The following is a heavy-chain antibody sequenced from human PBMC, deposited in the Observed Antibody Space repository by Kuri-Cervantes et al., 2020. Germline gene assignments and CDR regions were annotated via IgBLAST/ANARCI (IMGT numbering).Heavy chain of an antibody. J-gene: IGHJ4*02. D-gene: IGHD1-26*01. CDR3: ARVRWELLDRDGTGPYYFDY. V-gene: IGHV1-2*02. CDR1: GETFTVYY. CDR2: INPNSGGT. Sequence: ASVPVSCQASGETFTVYYMHWVRQAPGQGLEWMGWINPNSGGTNYAQKFQGRVTMTRDTSISTAYMELSRLRSDDTAVYYCARVRWELLDRDGTGPYYFDYWGQGTLVTVSS.